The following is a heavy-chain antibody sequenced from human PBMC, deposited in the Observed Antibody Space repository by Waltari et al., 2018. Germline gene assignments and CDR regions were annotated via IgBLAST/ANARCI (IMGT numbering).Heavy chain of an antibody. CDR1: GGSISSYY. CDR3: ARVHCSGGSCYSNYYYYMDV. V-gene: IGHV4-59*01. D-gene: IGHD2-15*01. J-gene: IGHJ6*03. Sequence: VQLQESGPGLVKPSETLSLTCTVSGGSISSYYWSWIRQPPGKGLEWIGYIYYSGSTNYNPSLKSRVTISVDTSKNQFSLKLSSVTAADTAVYYCARVHCSGGSCYSNYYYYMDVWGKGTTVTVSS. CDR2: IYYSGST.